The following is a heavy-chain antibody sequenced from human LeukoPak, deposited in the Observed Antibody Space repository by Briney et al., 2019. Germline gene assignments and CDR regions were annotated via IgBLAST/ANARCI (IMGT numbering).Heavy chain of an antibody. CDR2: ISDSGANT. J-gene: IGHJ4*02. CDR3: ASKTFCTSISCHFDY. CDR1: GLTFGSYA. Sequence: PGGSLSLSCAASGLTFGSYARTWVRQAPGKGLKWVAAISDSGANTYYADSVKGRFTISRDTSKNTLYLQMNSLRADDTAVYYCASKTFCTSISCHFDYWGQGTRVTVSS. D-gene: IGHD2-2*01. V-gene: IGHV3-23*01.